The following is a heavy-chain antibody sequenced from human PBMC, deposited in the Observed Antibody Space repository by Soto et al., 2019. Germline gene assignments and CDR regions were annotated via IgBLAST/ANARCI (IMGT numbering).Heavy chain of an antibody. J-gene: IGHJ3*02. CDR3: ASLYDSSGYYYRDDAFDI. CDR2: IYPGDSDT. V-gene: IGHV5-51*01. D-gene: IGHD3-22*01. CDR1: GCSCTSYG. Sequence: PGEPLRVCWRGAGCSCTSYGSGWVLQMPGKGLEWMGIIYPGDSDTRYSPSFQGQVTISADKSISTAYLQWSSLKASDTAMYYCASLYDSSGYYYRDDAFDIWGQGTMVTVSS.